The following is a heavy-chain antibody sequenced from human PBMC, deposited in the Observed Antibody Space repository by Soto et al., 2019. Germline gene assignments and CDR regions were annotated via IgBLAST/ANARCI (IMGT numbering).Heavy chain of an antibody. CDR1: GDSISSRNW. J-gene: IGHJ5*02. D-gene: IGHD2-8*01. V-gene: IGHV4-4*02. Sequence: QVQLQESGPGLVKPSETLSLTCAVSGDSISSRNWWGWVRQTPGKGLEYIGEIHHSGSTNYNPSLKSRVTMSVDKSKNQFSLNLNSVTAADTTIYYCARRKLEMMYVGWFDPWGQGTLVTVSS. CDR2: IHHSGST. CDR3: ARRKLEMMYVGWFDP.